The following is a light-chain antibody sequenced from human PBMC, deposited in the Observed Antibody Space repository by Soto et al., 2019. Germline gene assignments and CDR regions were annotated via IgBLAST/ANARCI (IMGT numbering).Light chain of an antibody. Sequence: DIQMTQSPSSLSAPVGDRVTITCQASQDIGNFLNWYQQKPGKAPNILIYEASSLERGVPSRFSGSGSGTDFSFTIYNLQPEDYATYYCQQYDSLPYSFGRGTKLEI. CDR1: QDIGNF. V-gene: IGKV1-33*01. CDR2: EAS. J-gene: IGKJ2*03. CDR3: QQYDSLPYS.